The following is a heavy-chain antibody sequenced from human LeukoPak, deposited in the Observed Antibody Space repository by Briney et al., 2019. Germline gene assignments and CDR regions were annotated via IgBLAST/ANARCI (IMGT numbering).Heavy chain of an antibody. CDR2: IKQDGSEK. V-gene: IGHV3-7*03. J-gene: IGHJ6*02. Sequence: PGGSLRLSCAASGFTFSNYWMNWVRQAPGKGLEWVANIKQDGSEKHYVGSVKGRFTISRDNAENSLYLQMNSLKLEDTALYYCVKDRDFWSGLDVWGQGTMVTVS. CDR3: VKDRDFWSGLDV. D-gene: IGHD3-3*01. CDR1: GFTFSNYW.